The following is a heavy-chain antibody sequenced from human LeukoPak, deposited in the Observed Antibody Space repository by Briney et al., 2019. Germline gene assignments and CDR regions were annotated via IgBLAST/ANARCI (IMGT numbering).Heavy chain of an antibody. V-gene: IGHV3-7*01. CDR2: IKKDGSEK. J-gene: IGHJ4*02. CDR1: GFTFSSYW. D-gene: IGHD6-6*01. CDR3: AQSIAAPYYFDY. Sequence: GGSLRLSCAASGFTFSSYWMSWVRQPPGKGRGWVANIKKDGSEKYYVDSVKGRFTISRDNAKNSLYLQMNSLRAEDTAVYYCAQSIAAPYYFDYWGQGTLVTVSS.